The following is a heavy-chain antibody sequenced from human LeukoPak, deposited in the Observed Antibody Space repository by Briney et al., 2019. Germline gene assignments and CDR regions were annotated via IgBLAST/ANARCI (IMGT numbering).Heavy chain of an antibody. CDR1: GFTFSSYA. J-gene: IGHJ4*02. CDR2: ISYDGSNK. D-gene: IGHD1-26*01. V-gene: IGHV3-30*04. Sequence: PGGSLRLSCAASGFTFSSYAINWVRQAPGKGLEGGAVISYDGSNKYYADSVKGRFTISRDNSKNTLYLQMNSLRAEDTAVYYCAKDRYSGPYLQTGPCAHWGQGTLVTVSS. CDR3: AKDRYSGPYLQTGPCAH.